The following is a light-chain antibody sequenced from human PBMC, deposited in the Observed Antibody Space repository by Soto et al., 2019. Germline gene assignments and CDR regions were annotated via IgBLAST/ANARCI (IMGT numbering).Light chain of an antibody. V-gene: IGKV1-5*01. Sequence: DIQMTQSPSTLSAYVGDRVTITCRASQSISSWLAWYQQKPGKAPKLLIFDASSLESGVPSRFSGSGSGTEFTLTITSLQPDDFATYYCQQYNSYWTFGPGTKVEIK. CDR3: QQYNSYWT. J-gene: IGKJ1*01. CDR1: QSISSW. CDR2: DAS.